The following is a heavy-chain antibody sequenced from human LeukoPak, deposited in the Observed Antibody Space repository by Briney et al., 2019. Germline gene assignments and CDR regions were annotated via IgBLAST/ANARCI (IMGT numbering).Heavy chain of an antibody. D-gene: IGHD5-18*01. Sequence: PSETLSLTCAVYGGSFSGYYWSWIRQPPGKGLEWIGEINHSGSTNYNPSLKSRVALSVDTSKNQFSLKLSSVTAADTAVYYCARGYVDTAMVTVPYFDYWGQGTLVAVSS. CDR3: ARGYVDTAMVTVPYFDY. CDR2: INHSGST. J-gene: IGHJ4*02. V-gene: IGHV4-34*01. CDR1: GGSFSGYY.